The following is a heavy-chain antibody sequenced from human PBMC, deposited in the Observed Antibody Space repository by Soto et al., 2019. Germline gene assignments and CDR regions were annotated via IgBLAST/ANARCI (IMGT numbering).Heavy chain of an antibody. CDR2: ISGSSLKV. Sequence: LRLSCVASGFTISSYAMSWVRQAPGKGPEWVSGISGSSLKVHYTDSVKGRFTISRDNSKNTLFLQMNSLRAEDTAVYYCAKGPGITIFGVVIIPPGGWFDPWGQGTLVTVSS. D-gene: IGHD3-3*01. CDR3: AKGPGITIFGVVIIPPGGWFDP. CDR1: GFTISSYA. J-gene: IGHJ5*02. V-gene: IGHV3-23*01.